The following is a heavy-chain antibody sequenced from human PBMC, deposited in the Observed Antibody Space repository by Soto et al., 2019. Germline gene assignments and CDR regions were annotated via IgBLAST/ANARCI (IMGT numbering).Heavy chain of an antibody. CDR2: INPSGGST. Sequence: ASVKVSCKASGYTFTSYYMHWVRQAPGQGLEWMGIINPSGGSTSYAQKFQGRVTMTRDTSTSTVYMELSSLRSEDTAVYYCARDQFGILYSYGYWHFDYWGQGTLVTVSS. CDR1: GYTFTSYY. V-gene: IGHV1-46*01. CDR3: ARDQFGILYSYGYWHFDY. D-gene: IGHD5-18*01. J-gene: IGHJ4*02.